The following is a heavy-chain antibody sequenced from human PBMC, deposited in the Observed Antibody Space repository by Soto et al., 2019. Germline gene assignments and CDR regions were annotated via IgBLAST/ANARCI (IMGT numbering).Heavy chain of an antibody. V-gene: IGHV1-69*12. D-gene: IGHD3-9*01. Sequence: QVQLVQSGAEVKKPGSSVKVSCKASGGTFSSYAISWVRQAPGQGLEWMGGIIPSFGTANYAQKFQGSVTITADESTSTAYMELSSLRSEDTAVYYCARSSPLRYYIWACDIGGQGTMVTVSS. CDR1: GGTFSSYA. J-gene: IGHJ3*02. CDR2: IIPSFGTA. CDR3: ARSSPLRYYIWACDI.